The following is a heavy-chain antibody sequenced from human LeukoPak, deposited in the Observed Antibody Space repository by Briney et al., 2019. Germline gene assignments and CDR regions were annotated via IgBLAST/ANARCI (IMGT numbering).Heavy chain of an antibody. V-gene: IGHV3-74*01. Sequence: GGSLRLSCAASGFTLSSYWMHWVRHVPGKGLVWVSRINSDGTSISYADSVKGRFTISRDNAKNTLFLQLNSLRADDTAVYYCASSPDFWGQGTPVTVSS. CDR3: ASSPDF. J-gene: IGHJ4*02. CDR2: INSDGTSI. CDR1: GFTLSSYW.